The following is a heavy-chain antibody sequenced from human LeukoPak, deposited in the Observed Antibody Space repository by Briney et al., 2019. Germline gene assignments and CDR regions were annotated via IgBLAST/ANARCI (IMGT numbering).Heavy chain of an antibody. V-gene: IGHV3-23*01. D-gene: IGHD2/OR15-2a*01. CDR3: AKPSSIVIVPTALQRSLDY. CDR2: ISGSGGTT. Sequence: GGSLRLSCTASGFTFRNYAMTWVRQAPGKGLEWVSTISGSGGTTYYADSVKGRWSISRDNSKNTLSLQMNSLRAEDTAVYYCAKPSSIVIVPTALQRSLDYWGQGALVTVSS. J-gene: IGHJ4*02. CDR1: GFTFRNYA.